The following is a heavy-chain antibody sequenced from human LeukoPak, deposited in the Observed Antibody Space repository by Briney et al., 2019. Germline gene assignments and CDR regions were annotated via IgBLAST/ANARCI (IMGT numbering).Heavy chain of an antibody. CDR2: IKQDGSEK. CDR1: GSTFSNYW. V-gene: IGHV3-7*01. CDR3: ARDHEQPYYYFDY. D-gene: IGHD6-13*01. J-gene: IGHJ4*02. Sequence: PGGSLRLSCAASGSTFSNYWMSWVRQAPGKGLEWVANIKQDGSEKYYVDSVKGRFTISRDNAKNSLSPQMNSLRAEDTAVYYCARDHEQPYYYFDYWGQGTLVTVSS.